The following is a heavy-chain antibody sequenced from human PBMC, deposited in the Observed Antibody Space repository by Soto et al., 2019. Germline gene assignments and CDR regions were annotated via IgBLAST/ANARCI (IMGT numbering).Heavy chain of an antibody. V-gene: IGHV1-69*14. J-gene: IGHJ4*02. D-gene: IGHD6-6*01. CDR3: ARHIAARVVFDY. CDR2: IIPIFGTA. CDR1: GGTFSSYA. Sequence: QVQLVQSGAEVKKPGSSVKVSCKASGGTFSSYAISWVRQAPGQGLEWMGGIIPIFGTANYAQKFQGRVTINADKSTSTAYMKLSSLRSEDTAVYYCARHIAARVVFDYWGQGTLVTVSS.